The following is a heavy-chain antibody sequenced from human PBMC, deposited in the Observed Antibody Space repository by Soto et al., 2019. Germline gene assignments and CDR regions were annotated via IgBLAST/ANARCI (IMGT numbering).Heavy chain of an antibody. Sequence: ADSVKGRFTISRDNAKNSLFLQMNSLRAEDTAVYYCATEGDSDALDIWGQGTIVTVSS. V-gene: IGHV3-21*01. J-gene: IGHJ3*02. D-gene: IGHD6-13*01. CDR3: ATEGDSDALDI.